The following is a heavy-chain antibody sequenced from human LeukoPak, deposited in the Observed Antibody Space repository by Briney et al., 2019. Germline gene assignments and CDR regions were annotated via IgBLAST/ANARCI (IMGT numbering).Heavy chain of an antibody. CDR1: GDSINNHY. V-gene: IGHV4-4*09. CDR2: IYTRGST. Sequence: SETLSLTCTVSGDSINNHYWSWIRQPPGKGLEGIGFIYTRGSTNYDPSLKSRVTMSGDTSKNQVSLTLNYVTAADTAVYYCARHWIETTKTYSYWFDPRGQGTLVTVSS. D-gene: IGHD1-1*01. CDR3: ARHWIETTKTYSYWFDP. J-gene: IGHJ5*02.